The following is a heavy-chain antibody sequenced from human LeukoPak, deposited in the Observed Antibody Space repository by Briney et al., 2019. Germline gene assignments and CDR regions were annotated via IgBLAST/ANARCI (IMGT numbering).Heavy chain of an antibody. CDR2: IYHSGST. CDR1: GYSISSGYY. D-gene: IGHD2-15*01. V-gene: IGHV4-38-2*02. Sequence: SETLSLTCTVSGYSISSGYYWGWIRQPPGKGLEWIGSIYHSGSTYYNPSLKSRVTISVDTSKNQFSLKLSSVTAADTAVYYCARGYCSGGSCYSYYYYNYMDVWGKGTTVTVSS. J-gene: IGHJ6*03. CDR3: ARGYCSGGSCYSYYYYNYMDV.